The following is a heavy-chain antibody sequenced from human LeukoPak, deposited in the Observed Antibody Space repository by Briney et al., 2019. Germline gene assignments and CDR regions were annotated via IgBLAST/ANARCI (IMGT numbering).Heavy chain of an antibody. J-gene: IGHJ6*02. CDR2: IYYSGST. D-gene: IGHD6-19*01. CDR1: GGSISSSSYY. CDR3: ARHPKQWSPYGMDV. Sequence: PSETLSLTCTVSGGSISSSSYYWGWIRQPPGKGLEWIGSIYYSGSTYYNPSLKSRVTISVDTSKNQFSLKLSSVTAADTAVYYCARHPKQWSPYGMDVWGQGTTVTVSS. V-gene: IGHV4-39*01.